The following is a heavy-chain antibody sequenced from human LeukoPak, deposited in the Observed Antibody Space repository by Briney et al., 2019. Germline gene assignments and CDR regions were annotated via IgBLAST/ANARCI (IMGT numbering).Heavy chain of an antibody. CDR2: ISGSAEKT. CDR1: GFTVSSNY. D-gene: IGHD3-3*01. V-gene: IGHV3-23*01. Sequence: GGSLRLSCAASGFTVSSNYMGWVRQAPGKGLEWVSSISGSAEKTYYADSVKGRFTISRDSSQKILNLQMDNLRVEDTAIYYCARGSTYDFWSGDALDVWGQGTMVTVAS. CDR3: ARGSTYDFWSGDALDV. J-gene: IGHJ3*01.